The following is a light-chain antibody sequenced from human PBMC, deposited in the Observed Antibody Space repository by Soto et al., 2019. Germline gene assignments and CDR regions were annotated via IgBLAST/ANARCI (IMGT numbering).Light chain of an antibody. CDR1: QSVGSS. CDR3: QQRSLLFT. J-gene: IGKJ4*01. V-gene: IGKV3-11*01. Sequence: EIVLTQSPATLSLSPGERATLSCRTSQSVGSSLAWYQQEPGQPPRLLIYDSSNRATGIPGRFSGSGSGTDFTLTISSPEPADFAVYYCQQRSLLFTFGGGTKVDIK. CDR2: DSS.